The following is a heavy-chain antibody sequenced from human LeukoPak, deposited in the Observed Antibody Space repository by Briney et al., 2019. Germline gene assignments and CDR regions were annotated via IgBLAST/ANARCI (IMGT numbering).Heavy chain of an antibody. Sequence: PGGSLRLSCAASGFTFSSYAMSWVRQAPGKGLEWVSAISGSGGSTYYADSVKGRFTISRDNSKNTLYLQMNSLRAEDTAVYYCAKGLTMVRGSISYYFDYWGQGTLVTVSS. J-gene: IGHJ4*02. CDR2: ISGSGGST. V-gene: IGHV3-23*01. CDR3: AKGLTMVRGSISYYFDY. CDR1: GFTFSSYA. D-gene: IGHD3-10*01.